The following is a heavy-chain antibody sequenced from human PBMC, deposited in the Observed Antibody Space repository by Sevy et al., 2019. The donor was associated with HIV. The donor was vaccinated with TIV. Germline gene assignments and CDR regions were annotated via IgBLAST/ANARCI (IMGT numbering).Heavy chain of an antibody. V-gene: IGHV3-30*02. J-gene: IGHJ4*02. Sequence: GGSLRLSCAASGFTFSSYGMHWVRQAPGKGLEWVAFIRYDGSNKYYAHSVKGRFTISRDNSKNTLYLQMNSLRAEDTAVYYCAKSIVVVVAATPLIDYWGQGTLVTVSS. D-gene: IGHD2-15*01. CDR3: AKSIVVVVAATPLIDY. CDR1: GFTFSSYG. CDR2: IRYDGSNK.